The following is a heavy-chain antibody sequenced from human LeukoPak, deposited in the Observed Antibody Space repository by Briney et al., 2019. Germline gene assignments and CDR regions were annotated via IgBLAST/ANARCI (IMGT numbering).Heavy chain of an antibody. CDR3: ARVTDPRYNWFDP. J-gene: IGHJ5*02. D-gene: IGHD2-21*02. Sequence: SETLSLTCTVSGGSISSYYWTWIRQPAGKGPEWIGRIHTSASTNYNPSLKSRVNMSVDTSKNQFSLKLSSVTAADTAVYYCARVTDPRYNWFDPWGQGTLVTVSS. CDR1: GGSISSYY. CDR2: IHTSAST. V-gene: IGHV4-4*07.